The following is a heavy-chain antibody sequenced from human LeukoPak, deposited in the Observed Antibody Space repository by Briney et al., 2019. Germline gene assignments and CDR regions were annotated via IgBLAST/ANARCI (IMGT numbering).Heavy chain of an antibody. CDR1: GYTFTSYG. Sequence: GASVKVSCKASGYTFTSYGISWVRQAPGQGLEWMGWISAYNGNTNYAQKLQGRVTMTTDTSTSTANMELRSLRSDDTAVYYCARVAGIAEAVIQHWGQGTLVTVSS. V-gene: IGHV1-18*01. D-gene: IGHD6-19*01. J-gene: IGHJ1*01. CDR2: ISAYNGNT. CDR3: ARVAGIAEAVIQH.